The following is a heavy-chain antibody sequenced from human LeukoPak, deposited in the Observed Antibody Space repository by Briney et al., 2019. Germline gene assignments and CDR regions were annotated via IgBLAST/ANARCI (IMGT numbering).Heavy chain of an antibody. Sequence: SETLSLTCTVSGGSINNYYWGWIRQPPGKGLEWIGYIYYSGSTNYNPSLKSRVTISVDTSKNQFSLKLSSVTAADTAVYYCALRDGYNYFDYWGQGTLVTVSS. CDR2: IYYSGST. V-gene: IGHV4-59*01. CDR1: GGSINNYY. J-gene: IGHJ4*02. CDR3: ALRDGYNYFDY. D-gene: IGHD5-24*01.